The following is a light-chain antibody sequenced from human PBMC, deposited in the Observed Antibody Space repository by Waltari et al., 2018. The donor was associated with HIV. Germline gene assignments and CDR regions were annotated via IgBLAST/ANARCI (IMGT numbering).Light chain of an antibody. CDR1: QTILYSSNNKNY. V-gene: IGKV4-1*01. J-gene: IGKJ1*01. CDR3: QQYYDTPQT. Sequence: DIVMTQSPDSLVVSLGERATINCKSSQTILYSSNNKNYLAWYQQKPGQPPKLLIYWASTRESGVPDRFSGSGSGSDFTLTSSSLQAEDVAVYYCQQYYDTPQTFGQGTKVEIK. CDR2: WAS.